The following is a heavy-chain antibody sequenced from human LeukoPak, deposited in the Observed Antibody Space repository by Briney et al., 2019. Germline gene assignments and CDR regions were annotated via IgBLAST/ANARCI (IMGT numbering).Heavy chain of an antibody. CDR1: GGSISSGGYS. J-gene: IGHJ4*02. CDR3: ARAYYYDSRGYYVYYFDY. V-gene: IGHV4-30-2*01. D-gene: IGHD3-22*01. Sequence: SGTLSLTCAVSGGSISSGGYSWSWIRQPPGKGLEWIGCIYQSGTTYYNPSLKSRVTILVDRSKNQFSLKLSSVTAADTAVYYCARAYYYDSRGYYVYYFDYWGQGTLVTVSS. CDR2: IYQSGTT.